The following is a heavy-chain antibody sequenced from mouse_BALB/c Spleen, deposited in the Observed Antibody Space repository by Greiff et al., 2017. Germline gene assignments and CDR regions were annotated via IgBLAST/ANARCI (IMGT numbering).Heavy chain of an antibody. CDR1: GFTFSSSY. Sequence: VQLQQSGAELVKPGASVKLSCKTSGFTFSSSYISWLKQKPGQSLEWIAWIYAGTGGTSYNQKFTGKAQLTVDKSSSTAHMELLSLTSEDSAVYYCGRGGDGSYYAMDYWGQGTSVTVSS. J-gene: IGHJ4*01. D-gene: IGHD2-3*01. V-gene: IGHV1-85*01. CDR3: GRGGDGSYYAMDY. CDR2: IYAGTGGT.